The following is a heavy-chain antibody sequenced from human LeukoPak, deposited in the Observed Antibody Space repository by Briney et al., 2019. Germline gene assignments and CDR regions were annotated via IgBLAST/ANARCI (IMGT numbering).Heavy chain of an antibody. V-gene: IGHV4-4*09. CDR1: GGSISSYY. D-gene: IGHD3-3*01. J-gene: IGHJ6*03. CDR2: IYTSGST. Sequence: PSETLSLTCTVSGGSISSYYWSWIRQPPGKGLEWIGYIYTSGSTNYNPSLKSRVTISVETTKNQFTLKLSSGTAADTAVYYCASRRRSGYRPNYYYYYSMDVSGKGTTVTVSS. CDR3: ASRRRSGYRPNYYYYYSMDV.